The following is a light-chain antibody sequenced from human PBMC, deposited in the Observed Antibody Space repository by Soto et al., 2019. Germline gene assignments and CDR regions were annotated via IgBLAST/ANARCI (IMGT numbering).Light chain of an antibody. CDR2: LGS. V-gene: IGKV2-28*01. J-gene: IGKJ3*01. CDR1: HSLLHSNGYNY. CDR3: MQALQTPFT. Sequence: DIVMTQSPLSLPVTPGEPASISCRSSHSLLHSNGYNYLDWYLQKPGQSPQLLIYLGSNRASGVPDRFSGSGSGTDFTLNISSVEAEDVGVYYCMQALQTPFTCGPGTKVEIK.